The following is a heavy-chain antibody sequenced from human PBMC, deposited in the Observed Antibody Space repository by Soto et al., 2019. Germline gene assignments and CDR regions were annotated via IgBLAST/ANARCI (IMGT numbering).Heavy chain of an antibody. CDR1: GGAISSTTYY. D-gene: IGHD3-22*01. J-gene: IGHJ1*01. CDR2: IYYSGAT. CDR3: ARYYDTSNRPYFHH. Sequence: SEALSLTCAVSGGAISSTTYYWSWIRQPPGKGLEWVATIYYSGATYYNPSLKSRLTISVDTSKNQFSLRLSSVTAADTAMYYCARYYDTSNRPYFHHWGQGTRVTVSS. V-gene: IGHV4-39*01.